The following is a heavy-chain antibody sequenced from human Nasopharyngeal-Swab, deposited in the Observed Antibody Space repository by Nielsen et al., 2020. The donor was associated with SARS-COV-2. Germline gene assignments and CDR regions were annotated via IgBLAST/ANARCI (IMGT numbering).Heavy chain of an antibody. CDR3: ARASFYSYGEAYYYYMDV. D-gene: IGHD5-18*01. Sequence: ASVKVSCKASGYTFTSYYMHWLRQAPGQGLEWMGIINPSGGSTSYAQKFQGRVTMTRDTSTSTVYMELSSLRSEDTAVYYCARASFYSYGEAYYYYMDVWGKGTTVTVSS. J-gene: IGHJ6*03. CDR2: INPSGGST. V-gene: IGHV1-46*01. CDR1: GYTFTSYY.